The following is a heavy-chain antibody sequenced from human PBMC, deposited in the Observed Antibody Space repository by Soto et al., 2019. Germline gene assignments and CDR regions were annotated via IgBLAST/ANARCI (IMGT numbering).Heavy chain of an antibody. CDR1: GFIFSNYP. CDR2: VSPSGSNT. CDR3: ARRDNSGWYSLDY. Sequence: LRLSCAVSGFIFSNYPMSWVRHAPGNGLELVSSVSPSGSNTYYADSVKGRFTMSRDNSENRLHLQMNSLRAEDTAVYFCARRDNSGWYSLDYWGQGTPVTVS. V-gene: IGHV3-23*01. D-gene: IGHD6-19*01. J-gene: IGHJ4*02.